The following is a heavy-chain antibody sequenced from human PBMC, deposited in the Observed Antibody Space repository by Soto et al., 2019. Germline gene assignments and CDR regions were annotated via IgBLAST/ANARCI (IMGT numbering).Heavy chain of an antibody. Sequence: VGSLRLSCAASGFTFSTYEFNWVRQAPGRGLEWISYISVSGNIIKYAESVKGRFTISRDNAENSLHLHMNNLRVDDTALYFCVRDTMRASAAASLDYWGQGTQVTVS. D-gene: IGHD2-2*01. CDR2: ISVSGNII. V-gene: IGHV3-48*03. CDR3: VRDTMRASAAASLDY. J-gene: IGHJ4*02. CDR1: GFTFSTYE.